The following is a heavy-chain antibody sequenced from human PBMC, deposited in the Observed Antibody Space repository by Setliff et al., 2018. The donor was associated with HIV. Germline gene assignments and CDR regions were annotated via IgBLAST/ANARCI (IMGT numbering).Heavy chain of an antibody. D-gene: IGHD2-21*01. J-gene: IGHJ6*03. V-gene: IGHV4-61*09. CDR1: GGSTTTESHY. CDR2: IYTGGST. CDR3: ARGYCGGESCYGFRRGSFYYYYYMDV. Sequence: PSETLSLTCTVSGGSTTTESHYWIWIRQAAGKGLEHIGHIYTGGSTNYNPSLRSRVVIAGDTSKNQFSLRLTSVTAADTAVYYCARGYCGGESCYGFRRGSFYYYYYMDVWGKGTTVTVSS.